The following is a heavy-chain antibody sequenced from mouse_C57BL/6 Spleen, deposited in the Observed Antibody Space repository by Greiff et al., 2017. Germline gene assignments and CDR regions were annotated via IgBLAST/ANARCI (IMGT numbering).Heavy chain of an antibody. V-gene: IGHV1-80*01. D-gene: IGHD3-2*02. CDR3: ARGTAQAWFAY. J-gene: IGHJ3*01. Sequence: QVQLQQSGAELVKPGASVKISCKASGYAFSSYWMNWVKQRPGKGLEWIGQIYPGDGDTNYNGKFKGKAKLTADKSSSTAYMQLSSLTSEDSAVYFCARGTAQAWFAYWGQGTLVTVSA. CDR1: GYAFSSYW. CDR2: IYPGDGDT.